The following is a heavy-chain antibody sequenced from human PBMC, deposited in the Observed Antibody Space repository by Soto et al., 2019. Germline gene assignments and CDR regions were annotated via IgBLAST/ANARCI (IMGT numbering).Heavy chain of an antibody. J-gene: IGHJ3*02. D-gene: IGHD3-10*01. V-gene: IGHV1-2*02. CDR2: INPNSGGT. CDR3: ARLWFGPLSAFDI. CDR1: GYTFTGYY. Sequence: ASVKVSCKASGYTFTGYYMHWVRQAPGQGLEWMGWINPNSGGTNYAQKFQGRVTMTRDTSISTAYMELSRLRSDDTAMYYCARLWFGPLSAFDIWGQGTMVTVSS.